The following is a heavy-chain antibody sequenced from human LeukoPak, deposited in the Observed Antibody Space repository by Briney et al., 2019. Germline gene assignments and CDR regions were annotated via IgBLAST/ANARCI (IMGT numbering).Heavy chain of an antibody. Sequence: GGSLRLSCAASGFTFSDYYMSWIRQAPGKGLEWVSYISSTSGSIIHYADSVKGRFTISRDNAKNSLYLQMNSLRAEDTAVYYCARGKISAEWGQGTLVTVSS. D-gene: IGHD2-15*01. J-gene: IGHJ4*02. CDR3: ARGKISAE. CDR2: ISSTSGSII. V-gene: IGHV3-11*01. CDR1: GFTFSDYY.